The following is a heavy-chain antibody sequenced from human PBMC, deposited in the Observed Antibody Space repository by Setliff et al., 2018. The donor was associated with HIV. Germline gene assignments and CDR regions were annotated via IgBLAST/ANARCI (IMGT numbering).Heavy chain of an antibody. Sequence: SETLSLTCSVSGGSINRGTYCWTWIRQSAGKGLEWIGHIYITGSTDYNPSLKSRVTISVDTSKNQFSLKLTSVTATDTAVYYCARVSTDYVWGSFLSSGPYYFDFWGQGALVTVSS. CDR1: GGSINRGTYC. CDR3: ARVSTDYVWGSFLSSGPYYFDF. V-gene: IGHV4-61*09. CDR2: IYITGST. D-gene: IGHD3-16*01. J-gene: IGHJ4*02.